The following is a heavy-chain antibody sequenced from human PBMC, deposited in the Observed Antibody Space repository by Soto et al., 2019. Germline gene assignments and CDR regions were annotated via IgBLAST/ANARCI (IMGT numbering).Heavy chain of an antibody. CDR3: ASEKTSYVMDF. CDR2: MNPNSGNT. Sequence: QVQLVQSGAEVKKPGASVKVSCKASGYTFTSYDINWVRQATGQGLEWMGWMNPNSGNTGYAQKVQGRVTMSRNTSVTTAYIELSSLRTDDTAVYYCASEKTSYVMDFWVQVTTVTVFS. J-gene: IGHJ6*01. CDR1: GYTFTSYD. V-gene: IGHV1-8*01.